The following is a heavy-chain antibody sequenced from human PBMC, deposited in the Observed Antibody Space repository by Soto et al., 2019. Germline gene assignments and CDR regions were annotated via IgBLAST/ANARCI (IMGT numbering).Heavy chain of an antibody. V-gene: IGHV4-39*01. Sequence: QLQLQESGPGLVKPSETLSLTCTVSGGSVSSSSYYWGWIRQPPGKGLEWIGSIYFSGRIYYNPSPKSRVTMSVDTSKNQFSLNLNSVTAADTAVYYCARLPRTDYHLYYFDYWGQGTLVTVSS. D-gene: IGHD4-17*01. CDR3: ARLPRTDYHLYYFDY. CDR1: GGSVSSSSYY. CDR2: IYFSGRI. J-gene: IGHJ4*02.